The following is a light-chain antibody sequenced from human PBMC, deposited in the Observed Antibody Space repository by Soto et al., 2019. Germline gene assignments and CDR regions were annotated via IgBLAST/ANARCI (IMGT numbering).Light chain of an antibody. V-gene: IGLV2-14*03. CDR2: DVV. CDR1: SSDVGAYNY. CDR3: CSYTSTNPWV. J-gene: IGLJ3*02. Sequence: QSALTQPASVSGSPGQSITISCTGTSSDVGAYNYVSWYQQHPGEAPKLMIYDVVYRPSGVANRFSASKSGNTASLTISGLQEEDEADYCSCSYTSTNPWVFGGGTKVTVL.